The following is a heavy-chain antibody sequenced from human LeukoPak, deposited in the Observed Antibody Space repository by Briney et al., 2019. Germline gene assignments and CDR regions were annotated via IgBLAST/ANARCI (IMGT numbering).Heavy chain of an antibody. J-gene: IGHJ4*02. Sequence: GASVRVSCKASGGTFSSYAISWVRQAPGQGLEWMGGIIPIFGTANYAQKFQGRVTITADESTSTAYMELSSLRSEDTAVYYCARGRMGAVTDYWGQGTLVTVSS. D-gene: IGHD1-26*01. CDR1: GGTFSSYA. CDR3: ARGRMGAVTDY. V-gene: IGHV1-69*13. CDR2: IIPIFGTA.